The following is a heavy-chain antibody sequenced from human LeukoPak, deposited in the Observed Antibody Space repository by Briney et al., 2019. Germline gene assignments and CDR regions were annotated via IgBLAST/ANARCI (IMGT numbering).Heavy chain of an antibody. Sequence: PGRSLRLSCAASGFTFSSYGMHWVRQAPGKGLEWVAVIWYDGSNKYYADSVKGRFTISRDNSKNTLYLQMNSLRAEDTAVYYCARGAEMATFGAHAFDIWGQGTMVTVSS. D-gene: IGHD3-3*01. CDR1: GFTFSSYG. J-gene: IGHJ3*02. V-gene: IGHV3-33*01. CDR3: ARGAEMATFGAHAFDI. CDR2: IWYDGSNK.